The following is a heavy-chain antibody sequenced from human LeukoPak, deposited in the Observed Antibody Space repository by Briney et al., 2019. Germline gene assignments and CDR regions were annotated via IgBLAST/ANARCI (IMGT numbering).Heavy chain of an antibody. CDR3: ARGLVCSGGSCGDAFDI. CDR1: GGTFSSYA. D-gene: IGHD2-15*01. V-gene: IGHV1-69*04. CDR2: IIPILGIA. J-gene: IGHJ3*02. Sequence: SVKVSCKASGGTFSSYAISWVRQAPGQGLEWMGRIIPILGIANYAQKFQGGVTITADKSTSTAYMELSSLRSEDTAVYYCARGLVCSGGSCGDAFDIWGQGTMVTVSS.